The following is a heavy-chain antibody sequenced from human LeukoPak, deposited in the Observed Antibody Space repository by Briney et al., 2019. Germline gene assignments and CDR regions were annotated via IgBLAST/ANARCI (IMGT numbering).Heavy chain of an antibody. CDR2: IQPSGKNI. CDR3: AREIGGLGYDH. V-gene: IGHV3-21*01. J-gene: IGHJ4*02. D-gene: IGHD2/OR15-2a*01. Sequence: GGSLRLSCVASEFTFCIYSMNWVRQAPGKGLEWVSSIQPSGKNIYHAASLKGRFTISRDNTKNSLYLQMNSLRAEDTAVYYCAREIGGLGYDHWGQGVLVTVSS. CDR1: EFTFCIYS.